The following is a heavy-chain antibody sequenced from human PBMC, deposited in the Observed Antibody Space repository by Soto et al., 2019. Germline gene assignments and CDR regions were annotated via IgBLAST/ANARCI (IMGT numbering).Heavy chain of an antibody. J-gene: IGHJ5*02. CDR3: AKVRHSSRRSPDWFDP. CDR2: ISGSGGST. D-gene: IGHD6-19*01. Sequence: GGSLRLSCAASGFTFSSYAMSWVRQAPGKGLEWVSAISGSGGSTYYADSVKGRFTISRDNSKNTLYLQMNSLRAEDTAVYYSAKVRHSSRRSPDWFDPWGQGTLVSVSS. V-gene: IGHV3-23*01. CDR1: GFTFSSYA.